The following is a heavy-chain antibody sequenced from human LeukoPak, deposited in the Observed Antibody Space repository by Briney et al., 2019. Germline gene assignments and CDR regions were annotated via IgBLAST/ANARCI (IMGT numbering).Heavy chain of an antibody. CDR1: GYTFTSYG. D-gene: IGHD6-6*01. Sequence: ASVKVSCKASGYTFTSYGISWVRQAPGQGLEWMGWISAYNGNTNYAQKLQGRVTITADESTSTAYMELSSLRSEDTAVYYCARFDEYSSSSRYYGMDVWGQGTTVTVSS. J-gene: IGHJ6*02. CDR3: ARFDEYSSSSRYYGMDV. V-gene: IGHV1-18*01. CDR2: ISAYNGNT.